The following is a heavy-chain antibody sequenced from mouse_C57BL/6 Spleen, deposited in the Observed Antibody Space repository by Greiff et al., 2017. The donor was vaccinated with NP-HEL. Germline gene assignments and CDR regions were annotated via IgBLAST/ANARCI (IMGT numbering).Heavy chain of an antibody. Sequence: VQLVESGAELARPGASVKLSCKASGYTFTSYGISWVKQRTGQGLEWIGEIYPRSGNTYYNEKFKGKATLTADKSSSTAYMELRSLTSEDSAVYFCANYDYDDYYAMDYWGQGTSVTVSS. CDR1: GYTFTSYG. CDR3: ANYDYDDYYAMDY. CDR2: IYPRSGNT. V-gene: IGHV1-81*01. J-gene: IGHJ4*01. D-gene: IGHD2-4*01.